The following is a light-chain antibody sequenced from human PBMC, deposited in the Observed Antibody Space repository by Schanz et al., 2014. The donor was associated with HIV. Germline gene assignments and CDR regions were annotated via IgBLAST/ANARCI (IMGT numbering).Light chain of an antibody. J-gene: IGKJ1*01. CDR2: GAS. Sequence: EIVMTQSPATLSVSPGERATLSCRASQSVSNFLAWYQHKPGQAPRLLIYGASSRATGIPDRFSGSGSGTDFTLTISRLEPEDFAVYYCQQYGTSPRTFGQGTKV. CDR3: QQYGTSPRT. CDR1: QSVSNF. V-gene: IGKV3-20*01.